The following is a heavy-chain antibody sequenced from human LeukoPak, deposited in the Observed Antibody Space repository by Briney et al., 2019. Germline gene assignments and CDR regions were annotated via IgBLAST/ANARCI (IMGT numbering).Heavy chain of an antibody. Sequence: PGGSLRLSCAASGFTFSSYSMNWVRQAPGKGLEWVSSISSSSSYIYYADSVKGRFTISRDNATDSLYLQMNSLRAEDTAVYYCARELDYYGSGSYDYWGQGTLVTVSS. CDR1: GFTFSSYS. CDR3: ARELDYYGSGSYDY. CDR2: ISSSSSYI. D-gene: IGHD3-10*01. J-gene: IGHJ4*02. V-gene: IGHV3-21*01.